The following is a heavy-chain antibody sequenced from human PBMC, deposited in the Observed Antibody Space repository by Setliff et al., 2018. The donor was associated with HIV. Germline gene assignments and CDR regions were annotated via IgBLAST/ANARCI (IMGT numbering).Heavy chain of an antibody. CDR1: VDTFSTHA. V-gene: IGHV1-69*05. D-gene: IGHD5-12*01. CDR2: IIPIFGTT. CDR3: ASVPMEYSGYNSDSGSYYYHYGLDV. Sequence: SVKVSCKASVDTFSTHAINWVRQAPGQGLEWMGGIIPIFGTTHYAQKFQGRVTITTDESTNTAYMELGSLRSEDTAVYYCASVPMEYSGYNSDSGSYYYHYGLDVWGQGTTVTVSS. J-gene: IGHJ6*02.